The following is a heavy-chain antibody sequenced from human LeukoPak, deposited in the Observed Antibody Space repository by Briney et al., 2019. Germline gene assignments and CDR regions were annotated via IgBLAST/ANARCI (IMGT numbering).Heavy chain of an antibody. V-gene: IGHV3-23*01. D-gene: IGHD1-7*01. Sequence: GGSLRLSCVASGFTFSSYWMHWVRQDPRKGLEWVSAISGSGVSTYYADSVKGRFTVSRDNSKNTLYLQMSSLRAEDTAVYYCAKVERNWNYNLASQTYDWGQGTLVTVSS. CDR1: GFTFSSYW. CDR3: AKVERNWNYNLASQTYD. J-gene: IGHJ4*02. CDR2: ISGSGVST.